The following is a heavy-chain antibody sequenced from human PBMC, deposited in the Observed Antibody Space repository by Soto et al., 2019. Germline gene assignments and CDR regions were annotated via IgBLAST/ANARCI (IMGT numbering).Heavy chain of an antibody. CDR3: AKDSRAGYSSGNFDY. D-gene: IGHD6-19*01. V-gene: IGHV3-30*18. CDR1: GFTFSSYG. CDR2: ISYDGSNK. J-gene: IGHJ4*02. Sequence: GGSLRLSCAASGFTFSSYGMHWVRQAPGKGLEWVAVISYDGSNKYYADSVKGRFTISRDNSKNTLYLQMNSLRAEDTAVYYCAKDSRAGYSSGNFDYWGQGTLVTVSS.